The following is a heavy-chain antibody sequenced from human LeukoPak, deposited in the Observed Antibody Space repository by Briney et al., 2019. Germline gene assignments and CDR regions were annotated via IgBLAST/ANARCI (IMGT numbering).Heavy chain of an antibody. CDR3: AKDCIEWFGELLSSFDF. J-gene: IGHJ4*02. CDR2: ISDDGSSI. V-gene: IGHV3-30*18. D-gene: IGHD3-10*01. CDR1: GFTFSNFG. Sequence: GKSLRLSCAASGFTFSNFGMHWVRQAPGKGLEWVAVISDDGSSIHYADSVKGRFTISRDNFRNTLFLQTSSLRGDDTAVYYCAKDCIEWFGELLSSFDFWGQGTLVTVSS.